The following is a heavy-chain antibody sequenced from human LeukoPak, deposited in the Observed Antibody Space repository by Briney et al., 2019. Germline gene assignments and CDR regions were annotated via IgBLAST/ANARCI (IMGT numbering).Heavy chain of an antibody. CDR1: GFTFSSYA. CDR2: ISGSGGST. D-gene: IGHD6-19*01. Sequence: PGGSLRLSCAASGFTFSSYAMSWVRQAPGKGLEWVSAISGSGGSTYYADSVKGRFTISRDNSKNTLYLQMNSLGAEDTAVYYCAMQWLVLGAIDYWGQGTLVTVSS. J-gene: IGHJ4*02. CDR3: AMQWLVLGAIDY. V-gene: IGHV3-23*01.